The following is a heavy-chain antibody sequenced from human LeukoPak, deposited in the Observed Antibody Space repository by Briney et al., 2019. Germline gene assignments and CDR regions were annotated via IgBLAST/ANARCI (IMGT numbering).Heavy chain of an antibody. Sequence: PGGSLRLSCVASGFTFSNYWMSWVRQAPGKGLEWVANIKEDGSEKYYVDSVKGRFTISRDNAKNSLYLQMNSLRAGDTAVYYCARDSGRLAAAGDYWGQGTLVTVSS. D-gene: IGHD6-13*01. CDR3: ARDSGRLAAAGDY. V-gene: IGHV3-7*01. CDR2: IKEDGSEK. CDR1: GFTFSNYW. J-gene: IGHJ4*02.